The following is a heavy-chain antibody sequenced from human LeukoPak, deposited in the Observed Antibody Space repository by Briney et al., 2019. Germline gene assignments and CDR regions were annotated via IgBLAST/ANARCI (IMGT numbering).Heavy chain of an antibody. D-gene: IGHD2-8*01. CDR3: ARGFRNGPFDC. CDR2: INRNGGNT. Sequence: GGSLRLPCEASGFTFDVYGMSWVRQPPGEGLEWVSGINRNGGNTDYADSVKGRFTLSRDNAKNSHFLQMNSLRVEDTALYYCARGFRNGPFDCWGQGTLVTVSS. V-gene: IGHV3-20*04. J-gene: IGHJ4*02. CDR1: GFTFDVYG.